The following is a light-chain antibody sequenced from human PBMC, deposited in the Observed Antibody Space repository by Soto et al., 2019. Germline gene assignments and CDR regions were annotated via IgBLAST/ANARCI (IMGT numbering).Light chain of an antibody. J-gene: IGLJ2*01. CDR1: SSNIGNNY. Sequence: QSVLTQPPSVFAAPGQKVTISCSGSSSNIGNNYVSWYQQLPGTAPKLLIYDNNKRPSGIPDRFSGSKSGTSATLGITGLQTGDEADYYCGTWDSSLSAGGVFGGGTKVTVL. CDR3: GTWDSSLSAGGV. V-gene: IGLV1-51*01. CDR2: DNN.